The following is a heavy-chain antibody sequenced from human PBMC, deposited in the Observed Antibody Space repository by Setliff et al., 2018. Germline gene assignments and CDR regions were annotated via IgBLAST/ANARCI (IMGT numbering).Heavy chain of an antibody. CDR1: GYSFSDSA. J-gene: IGHJ4*02. D-gene: IGHD3-10*01. CDR3: ATWLVAYFASGTFPF. V-gene: IGHV1-18*01. CDR2: ISVYSGNA. Sequence: GASVKVSCKASGYSFSDSAVNWVRQTPGQGLEWVGWISVYSGNAYYAQKLQDRVTLTTYTSTTTAYLELRSLRPDDSAVYYCATWLVAYFASGTFPFWGQGTRVTVSS.